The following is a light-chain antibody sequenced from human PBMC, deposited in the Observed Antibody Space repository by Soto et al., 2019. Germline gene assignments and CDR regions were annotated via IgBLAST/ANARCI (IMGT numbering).Light chain of an antibody. CDR2: EVS. Sequence: QSALTQPASVSGSLGQSITISCTGTSSDIGFYNYVSWYQQHPDKAPKLIIYEVSYRPSGVSNRFSASKSANTASLTISGLQAEDEADYYCNSYATSNSLIFGGGTKLTVL. V-gene: IGLV2-14*01. CDR3: NSYATSNSLI. J-gene: IGLJ2*01. CDR1: SSDIGFYNY.